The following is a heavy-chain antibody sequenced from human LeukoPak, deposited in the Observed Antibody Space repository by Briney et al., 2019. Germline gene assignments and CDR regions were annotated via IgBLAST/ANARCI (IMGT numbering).Heavy chain of an antibody. CDR1: GFTLNNYW. D-gene: IGHD1-26*01. V-gene: IGHV3-7*01. Sequence: GGSLRLCCAASGFTLNNYWMSWVRQAPGKGLEWVANIKPDGGDKYYVGSVKGRFTISRDNDKNSMCLQMNSLRAEDTAVYYCARERGWELPSSFDSWGQGTLVTVSS. CDR2: IKPDGGDK. J-gene: IGHJ4*02. CDR3: ARERGWELPSSFDS.